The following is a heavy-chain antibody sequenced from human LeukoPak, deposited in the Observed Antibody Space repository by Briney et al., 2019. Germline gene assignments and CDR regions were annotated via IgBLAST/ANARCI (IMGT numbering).Heavy chain of an antibody. CDR1: GFTFSSYW. V-gene: IGHV3-74*01. CDR2: VSGDGIT. J-gene: IGHJ6*02. CDR3: TRGLMVAPRSTMDV. Sequence: GESLKISCAASGFTFSSYWMHWVRQAPGKGLVWVSRVSGDGITNYADSVKGRFTISRDNAKNTLYLQMNSLRAEDAAVYYCTRGLMVAPRSTMDVWGQGTTVTVSS. D-gene: IGHD5-12*01.